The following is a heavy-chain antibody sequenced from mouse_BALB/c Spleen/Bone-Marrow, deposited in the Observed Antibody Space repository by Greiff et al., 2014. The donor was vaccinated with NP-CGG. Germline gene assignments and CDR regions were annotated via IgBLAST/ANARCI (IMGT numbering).Heavy chain of an antibody. CDR2: INPGGGST. CDR1: GYAFTDYL. V-gene: IGHV1-54*01. D-gene: IGHD2-3*01. J-gene: IGHJ2*01. Sequence: VQLVESGAELVRPGTSVKVSCKTSGYAFTDYLMEWLKQRPGQGLEWIGVINPGGGSTNYNEKFKDKATLTADKSSSTAYIQLSSLTSDDSAVYFCARYDGYFDYWGQGTTLTVSS. CDR3: ARYDGYFDY.